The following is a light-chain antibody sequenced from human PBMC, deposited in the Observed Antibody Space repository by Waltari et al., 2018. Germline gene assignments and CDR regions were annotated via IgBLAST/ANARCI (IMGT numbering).Light chain of an antibody. CDR2: DAS. J-gene: IGKJ4*01. CDR1: QSVTNY. V-gene: IGKV3-11*01. Sequence: DMVLTQSPANLSLSAGERAKLSCRASQSVTNYLAWYQLKPGQAPRLLIYDASNRATGIPARFSGSGSGTDFTLTISNLEPEDSAVYYCQQRSKWPLTFGRGTKVEIK. CDR3: QQRSKWPLT.